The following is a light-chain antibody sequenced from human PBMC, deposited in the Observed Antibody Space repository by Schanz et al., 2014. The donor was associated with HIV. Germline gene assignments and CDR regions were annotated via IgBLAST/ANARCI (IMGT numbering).Light chain of an antibody. CDR3: LQYNDDVYT. CDR2: EAS. Sequence: DIQMTQSPSTLSASVGDRISITCRASQSISGWLACYQQKPGEAPNLLISEASTLDSGVPSRFSGSGSGTEFTLSISSLQSDDFATYYCLQYNDDVYTFGQGTKLEIK. J-gene: IGKJ2*01. V-gene: IGKV1-5*03. CDR1: QSISGW.